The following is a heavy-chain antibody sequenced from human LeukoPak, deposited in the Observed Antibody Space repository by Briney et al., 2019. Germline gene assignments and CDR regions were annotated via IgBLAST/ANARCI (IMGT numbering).Heavy chain of an antibody. CDR3: ARLRYYDSSGYYYPNYFDY. CDR1: GFTFSSYE. CDR2: ISSSGSTI. V-gene: IGHV3-48*03. J-gene: IGHJ4*02. Sequence: PGGSLRLSCTASGFTFSSYEMNWVRQAPGKGLEWVSYISSSGSTIYYADSVKGRFTISRDNAKNSLYLQMNSLRAEDTAVYYCARLRYYDSSGYYYPNYFDYWGQGTLVTVSS. D-gene: IGHD3-22*01.